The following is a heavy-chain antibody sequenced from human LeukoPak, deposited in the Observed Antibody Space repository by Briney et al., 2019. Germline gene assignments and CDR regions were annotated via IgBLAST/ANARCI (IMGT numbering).Heavy chain of an antibody. Sequence: GRSLRLSCAASGFTFDDYAMHWVRQAPGKGLEWVSGISWNSGSIGYADSVKGRFTISRDSAKNSLYLQMNSLRAEDTAVYYCARESYSGSYSWYFQHWGQGTLVTVSS. CDR1: GFTFDDYA. D-gene: IGHD1-26*01. CDR3: ARESYSGSYSWYFQH. V-gene: IGHV3-9*01. CDR2: ISWNSGSI. J-gene: IGHJ1*01.